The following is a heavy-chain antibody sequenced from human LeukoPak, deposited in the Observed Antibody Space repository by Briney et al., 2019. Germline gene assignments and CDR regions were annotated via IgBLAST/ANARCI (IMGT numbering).Heavy chain of an antibody. CDR3: AKDIAQGYTYRSIEQDY. J-gene: IGHJ4*02. Sequence: GGSLRLSCAASGFTFSSYAMSWVRQAPGKGLEWLSAISESGAGTYYADSVKGRFTISRDNSKNTLSLQMNSLRAEDTAVYYCAKDIAQGYTYRSIEQDYWGQGTLVTVSS. D-gene: IGHD5-18*01. CDR1: GFTFSSYA. V-gene: IGHV3-23*01. CDR2: ISESGAGT.